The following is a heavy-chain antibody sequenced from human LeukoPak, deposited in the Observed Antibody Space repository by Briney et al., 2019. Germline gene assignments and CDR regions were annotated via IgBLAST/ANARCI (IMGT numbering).Heavy chain of an antibody. Sequence: GGSLRLSCAASGGTFSSWERRCGRQPPGGVGEWGAYISSSGRTIYYGESVKGRFTISRDNSKNSLYLQLNSLRAEDTAVYYCARDERVWRLGAGKYYFDYWGQGILVTVSS. CDR3: ARDERVWRLGAGKYYFDY. CDR1: GGTFSSWE. CDR2: ISSSGRTI. J-gene: IGHJ4*02. D-gene: IGHD1-26*01. V-gene: IGHV3-48*03.